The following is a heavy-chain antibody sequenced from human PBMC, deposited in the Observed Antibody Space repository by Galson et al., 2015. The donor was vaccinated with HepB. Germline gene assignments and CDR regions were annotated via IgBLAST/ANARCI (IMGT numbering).Heavy chain of an antibody. J-gene: IGHJ6*02. D-gene: IGHD2-15*01. V-gene: IGHV3-49*03. Sequence: SLRLSCAASGFTFGDYAMSWFRQAPGKGLEWVGFIRSKAYGGTTEYAASVKGRFTISRDDSKSIAYLQMNSLKTEDTAVYYCTYCSGGSCHHYYYGMDVWGQGTTVTVSS. CDR3: TYCSGGSCHHYYYGMDV. CDR1: GFTFGDYA. CDR2: IRSKAYGGTT.